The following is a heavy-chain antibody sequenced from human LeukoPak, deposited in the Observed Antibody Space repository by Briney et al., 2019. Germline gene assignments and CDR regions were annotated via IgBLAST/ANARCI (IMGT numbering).Heavy chain of an antibody. J-gene: IGHJ4*02. V-gene: IGHV4-30-2*01. Sequence: PSVTLSLTCAVSGGSISSGGYSWSWIRQPPGKGLEWIGYIYHSGSTYYNPSLKSRVTISVDTSKNQFSLKLSSVTAADTAVYYCARVGYFDWSNDYWGQGTLVTVSS. D-gene: IGHD3-9*01. CDR3: ARVGYFDWSNDY. CDR2: IYHSGST. CDR1: GGSISSGGYS.